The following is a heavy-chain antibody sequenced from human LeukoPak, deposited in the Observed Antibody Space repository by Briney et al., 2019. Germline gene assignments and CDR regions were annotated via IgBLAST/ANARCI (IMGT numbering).Heavy chain of an antibody. J-gene: IGHJ5*02. D-gene: IGHD2-15*01. CDR1: GFSVSTNY. CDR3: ARERESGYCGGGSCFSVVSWFDP. V-gene: IGHV3-53*01. CDR2: ISNHGTT. Sequence: GGSLRLSCAASGFSVSTNYMIWVRQAPGMGLECVSVISNHGTTYYADSVKGRFSISRDNSKNTVFLQMNSLRAEDTAVYYCARERESGYCGGGSCFSVVSWFDPWGQGTLVTVSS.